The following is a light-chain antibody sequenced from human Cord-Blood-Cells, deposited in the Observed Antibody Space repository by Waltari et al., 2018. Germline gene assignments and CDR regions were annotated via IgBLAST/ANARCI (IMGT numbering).Light chain of an antibody. CDR2: GAS. Sequence: EIVMTQSPATLSVSPGERATLSCRASQSVSSNLAWYQQKPGQAPRLLIYGASTRATGIPASFSGSGSGTEFTLTISSLQSEDFAVYYCQQYGSSPRTFGQGTKLEIK. CDR1: QSVSSN. V-gene: IGKV3-15*01. CDR3: QQYGSSPRT. J-gene: IGKJ2*01.